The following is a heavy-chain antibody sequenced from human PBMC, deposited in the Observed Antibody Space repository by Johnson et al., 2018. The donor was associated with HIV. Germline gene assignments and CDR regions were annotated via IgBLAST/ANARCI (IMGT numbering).Heavy chain of an antibody. V-gene: IGHV3-20*04. CDR1: GFTFDDYG. J-gene: IGHJ3*02. Sequence: VQLVESGGGVVRPGGSLRLSCAASGFTFDDYGMSWVRQAPGKGLEWVSGINWNGGSTAYGDSVKGRFTISRDNAKNSLYLQMNRLRAEDTAVYYCALSGGAAAYDAFDIWGQGTMVTVSS. D-gene: IGHD6-13*01. CDR2: INWNGGST. CDR3: ALSGGAAAYDAFDI.